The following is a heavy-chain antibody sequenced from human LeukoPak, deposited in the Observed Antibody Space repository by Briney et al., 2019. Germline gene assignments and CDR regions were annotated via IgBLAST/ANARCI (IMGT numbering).Heavy chain of an antibody. D-gene: IGHD3-22*01. J-gene: IGHJ1*01. CDR2: IKSDGST. CDR1: GFTFSTYW. CDR3: ARAPSEIGGYYPEYFRH. Sequence: GGSLRLSCAASGFTFSTYWMHWVRQAPGKGLVWVSRIKSDGSTNYADSVKGRFTISRDNAKNTVSLQMNSLRAEDTGVYHCARAPSEIGGYYPEYFRHWGQGTLVTVSS. V-gene: IGHV3-74*01.